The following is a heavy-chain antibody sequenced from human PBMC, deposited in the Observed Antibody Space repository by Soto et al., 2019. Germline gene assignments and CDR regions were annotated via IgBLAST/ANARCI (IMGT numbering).Heavy chain of an antibody. Sequence: VQLVESGGGLVQPGGSLRLSCAASGFTVSNGYMTWVRQVPGKGLEWVSLIYRGGTTYYADSVRGRFTLSRDNSKNTLYLQMNSLTAEDSAVYYCATRPSDCDCPFFDWWGQGTLVTVSS. D-gene: IGHD2-21*02. CDR3: ATRPSDCDCPFFDW. CDR1: GFTVSNGY. J-gene: IGHJ4*02. CDR2: IYRGGTT. V-gene: IGHV3-66*01.